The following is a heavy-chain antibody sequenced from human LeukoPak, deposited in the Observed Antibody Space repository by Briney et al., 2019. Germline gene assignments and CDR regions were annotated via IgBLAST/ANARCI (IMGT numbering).Heavy chain of an antibody. J-gene: IGHJ4*02. CDR3: AARSSSWTDY. V-gene: IGHV3-23*01. D-gene: IGHD6-13*01. Sequence: GGSLRLSCAASGFTSSSYAMSWVRQAPGKGLEWVSAISGSGGSTYYADSVKGQFTISRDNSKNTLYLQMNSLTAEDTAVYYCAARSSSWTDYWGQGTLVTVSS. CDR1: GFTSSSYA. CDR2: ISGSGGST.